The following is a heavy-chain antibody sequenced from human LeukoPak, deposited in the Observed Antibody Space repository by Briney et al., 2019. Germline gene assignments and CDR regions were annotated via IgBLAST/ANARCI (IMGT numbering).Heavy chain of an antibody. CDR2: ISYDGSNK. D-gene: IGHD3-22*01. J-gene: IGHJ1*01. CDR3: ARDEYDSSGYYAN. CDR1: GFTFSSYA. Sequence: GGSLRLSCAAYGFTFSSYAMHWVRQAPGKGLEWVAVISYDGSNKYYADSVKGRFTISRDNSKNTLYLQMNSLRAEDTAVYYCARDEYDSSGYYANWGQGTLVTVPS. V-gene: IGHV3-30-3*01.